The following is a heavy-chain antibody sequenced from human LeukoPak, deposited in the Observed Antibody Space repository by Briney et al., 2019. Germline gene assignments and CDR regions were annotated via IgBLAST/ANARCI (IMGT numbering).Heavy chain of an antibody. D-gene: IGHD2-8*01. J-gene: IGHJ4*02. V-gene: IGHV4-4*02. CDR1: GASITNDNW. CDR3: AREKSRCTNGVCYRGGFDY. Sequence: SETLSLTCAVSGASITNDNWWSWVRQTPGKGLEWIGRIYTSGSTNYNPSLKSRVTISVDTSKNQFSLKLSSVTAADTAVYYCAREKSRCTNGVCYRGGFDYWGQGTLVTVSS. CDR2: IYTSGST.